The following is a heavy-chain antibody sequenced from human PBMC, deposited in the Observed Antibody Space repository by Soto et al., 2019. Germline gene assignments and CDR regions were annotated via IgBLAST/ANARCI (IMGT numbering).Heavy chain of an antibody. Sequence: EVQLVESGGGLVKPGGSRRLSCAASGFTFSSYSMTWVRQAPGKGLEWVSSISSSSSYIYYADSVKGRFTISRDNAKNSLYLQMNSLRAEDTAVYYCARDRDNWNDYRDNWFDPWGQGTLVTVSS. CDR1: GFTFSSYS. CDR3: ARDRDNWNDYRDNWFDP. V-gene: IGHV3-21*01. CDR2: ISSSSSYI. J-gene: IGHJ5*02. D-gene: IGHD1-1*01.